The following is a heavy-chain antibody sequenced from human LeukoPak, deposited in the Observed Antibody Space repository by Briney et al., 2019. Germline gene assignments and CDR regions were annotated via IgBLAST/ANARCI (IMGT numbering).Heavy chain of an antibody. CDR2: IYDSGST. CDR3: ATKHRSGWYGY. CDR1: GGSIRSSYYY. Sequence: SETLSLTCTVSGGSIRSSYYYWGWIRQPPGKGLEWIGSIYDSGSTYYNPSLKSRVTISVDTSKNQFSLKLNSVTAADTAVYYCATKHRSGWYGYWGQGTLVTVSS. J-gene: IGHJ4*02. V-gene: IGHV4-39*01. D-gene: IGHD6-19*01.